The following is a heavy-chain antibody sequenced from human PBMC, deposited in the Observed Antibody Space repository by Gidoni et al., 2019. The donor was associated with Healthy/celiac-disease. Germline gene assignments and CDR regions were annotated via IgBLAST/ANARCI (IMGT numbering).Heavy chain of an antibody. Sequence: QLQLQESGPGLVKPSETLSLTCTVSGGSISSSSYYWGWIRQPPGKGLEWIGCIYYSGSTYYNPSLKSRVTISVDTSKNQFSLKLSSVTAADTAVYYCVKANYGDYVGEIFPYAFDIWGQGTMVTVSS. V-gene: IGHV4-39*01. D-gene: IGHD4-17*01. J-gene: IGHJ3*02. CDR2: IYYSGST. CDR3: VKANYGDYVGEIFPYAFDI. CDR1: GGSISSSSYY.